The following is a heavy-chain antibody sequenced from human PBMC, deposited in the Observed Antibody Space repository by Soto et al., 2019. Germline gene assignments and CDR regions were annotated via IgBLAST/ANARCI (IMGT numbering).Heavy chain of an antibody. Sequence: GGSLRLSCAASGFTVSSNYMSWVRQAPGKGLEWVSVIYSGGSTYYADSVKGRFTISRDNSKNTLYLQMNSLRAEDTAVYYCAREGGGGKRANYYGSDAFDIWGQGTMVTVSS. CDR3: AREGGGGKRANYYGSDAFDI. V-gene: IGHV3-66*01. J-gene: IGHJ3*02. D-gene: IGHD3-10*01. CDR1: GFTVSSNY. CDR2: IYSGGST.